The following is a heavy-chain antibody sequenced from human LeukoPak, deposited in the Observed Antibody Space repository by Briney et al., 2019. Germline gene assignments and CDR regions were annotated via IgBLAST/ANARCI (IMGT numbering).Heavy chain of an antibody. J-gene: IGHJ5*02. Sequence: SETLSLTCAVSGYSISGGYYWGWIRQPPGKGLEWIGSIYHSGSTYYNPSLKSRVTISVDTSKNQFSLKLSSVTAADTAVYYCARDSRFPSILFDPWGQGTLVTVSS. CDR2: IYHSGST. V-gene: IGHV4-38-2*02. CDR3: ARDSRFPSILFDP. CDR1: GYSISGGYY. D-gene: IGHD3-10*01.